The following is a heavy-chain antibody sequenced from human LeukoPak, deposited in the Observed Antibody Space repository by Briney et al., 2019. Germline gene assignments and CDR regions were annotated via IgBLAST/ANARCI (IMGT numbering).Heavy chain of an antibody. D-gene: IGHD3-10*01. CDR1: GGSISSYY. CDR3: ARDSYGSGSYYPQGYYYYMDV. CDR2: IYTSGST. V-gene: IGHV4-4*07. J-gene: IGHJ6*03. Sequence: SETLSLTCTVSGGSISSYYWSWIRQPAGKGLEWIGRIYTSGSTNYNPSIKSRVTISVDKSKNQFSRKLSSVTAADTAVYYCARDSYGSGSYYPQGYYYYMDVWGKGTTVTVSS.